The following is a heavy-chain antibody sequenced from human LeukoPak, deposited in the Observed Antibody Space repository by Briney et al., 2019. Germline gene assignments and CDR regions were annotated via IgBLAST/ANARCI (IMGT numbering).Heavy chain of an antibody. Sequence: GGSLRLSCAASGFTFTNAWMTWVRQAPGKGLEWVGRIKSKGDGETTDYASFVKGRFSMSRDDSRATMYLQMYSLEAEDTAVYYCTTDLGATMIRGVIVYWGQGALVTVCS. CDR2: IKSKGDGETT. J-gene: IGHJ4*02. CDR3: TTDLGATMIRGVIVY. CDR1: GFTFTNAW. V-gene: IGHV3-15*05. D-gene: IGHD3-10*01.